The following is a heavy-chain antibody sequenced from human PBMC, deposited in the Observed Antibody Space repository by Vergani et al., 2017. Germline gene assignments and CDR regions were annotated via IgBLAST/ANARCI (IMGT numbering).Heavy chain of an antibody. CDR3: TTYCSSTSCYRHYDY. Sequence: EVQLVESGGGLVKPGGSLRLSCAASGFTFSNAWMSWVRQAPGKGLEWVGRIKSKTDGGTTDDAAPVKGSFTISRDNSKDTLYLQMSSLKTEDTAVYYCTTYCSSTSCYRHYDYWGQGTLVTVSS. V-gene: IGHV3-15*01. CDR2: IKSKTDGGTT. J-gene: IGHJ4*02. CDR1: GFTFSNAW. D-gene: IGHD2-2*02.